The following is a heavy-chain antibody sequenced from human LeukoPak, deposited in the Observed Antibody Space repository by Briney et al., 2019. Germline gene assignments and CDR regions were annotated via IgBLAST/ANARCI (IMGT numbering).Heavy chain of an antibody. J-gene: IGHJ4*02. CDR2: IRYDGSNK. D-gene: IGHD3-10*01. CDR3: AKERYGSGSYYPRIDY. V-gene: IGHV3-30*02. CDR1: GFTFSSYG. Sequence: GGSLRLSCAASGFTFSSYGMHWVRQAPGKGLEWVAFIRYDGSNKYYADSVKGRFTISRDNSKNTLYLQMNGLRAEDTAVYYCAKERYGSGSYYPRIDYWGQGTLVTVSS.